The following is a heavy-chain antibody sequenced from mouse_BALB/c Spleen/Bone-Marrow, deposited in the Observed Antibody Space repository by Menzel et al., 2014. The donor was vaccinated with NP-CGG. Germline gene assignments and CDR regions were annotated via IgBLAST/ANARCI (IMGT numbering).Heavy chain of an antibody. D-gene: IGHD1-2*01. CDR2: INPDSSPI. CDR1: GFDFSRYW. CDR3: ARPHYYGSNAMDY. Sequence: EVHLVESGGGLVQPGGSLKLSCAASGFDFSRYWMSWVRQAPGKGLEWIGEINPDSSPINYTPSLKDKFIISRDNAENTLYLQMRKVRSEDTALYYCARPHYYGSNAMDYWGQGTSVTVSS. V-gene: IGHV4-1*02. J-gene: IGHJ4*01.